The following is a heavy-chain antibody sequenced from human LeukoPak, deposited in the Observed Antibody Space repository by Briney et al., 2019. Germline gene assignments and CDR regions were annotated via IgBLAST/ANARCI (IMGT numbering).Heavy chain of an antibody. Sequence: SETLSLTCTVSGGSISSGGYYWTWIRQHPGKGLEWIGYIYYSGSTDYNPSLMSQLTISLERSKNQFSLKLTSVTAADTAVYYCARAPDFDAFDIWGQGTKVTVSS. CDR3: ARAPDFDAFDI. D-gene: IGHD2-21*02. J-gene: IGHJ3*02. CDR2: IYYSGST. V-gene: IGHV4-31*01. CDR1: GGSISSGGYY.